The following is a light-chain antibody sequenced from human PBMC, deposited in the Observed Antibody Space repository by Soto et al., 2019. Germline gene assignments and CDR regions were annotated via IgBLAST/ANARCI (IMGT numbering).Light chain of an antibody. Sequence: DIVMTPSPDSLAVSLGERATINCKSSQSVLYSSNNKNYLAWYQQRPGQPPKLLIYWASTRESGVPDRFSCSGSGTDFTLTITSLQAEDVAVYYCQQYESTPPTFGQGTKLEIK. J-gene: IGKJ2*01. CDR2: WAS. CDR1: QSVLYSSNNKNY. CDR3: QQYESTPPT. V-gene: IGKV4-1*01.